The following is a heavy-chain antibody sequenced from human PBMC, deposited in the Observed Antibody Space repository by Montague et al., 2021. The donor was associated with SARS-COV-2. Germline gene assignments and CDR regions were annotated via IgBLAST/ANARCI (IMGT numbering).Heavy chain of an antibody. CDR3: AKGVDASGSYRSTLGY. Sequence: SLRLSCAVSGFSFRSYAMNWVRQAPGKGLEWVSGISYTSGSTYYADSVKGRFTISRDNSKNTVYLQMNSLRAEDTAVYYCAKGVDASGSYRSTLGYWGQGTLVTVSS. V-gene: IGHV3-23*01. CDR2: ISYTSGST. J-gene: IGHJ4*02. D-gene: IGHD3-10*01. CDR1: GFSFRSYA.